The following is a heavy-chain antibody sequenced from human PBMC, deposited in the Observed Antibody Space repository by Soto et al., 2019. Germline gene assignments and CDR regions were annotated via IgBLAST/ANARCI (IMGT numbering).Heavy chain of an antibody. CDR3: ARGAYYDFWSSAYYYYYMDV. CDR2: MNPNSGNT. CDR1: GYTFTSYD. V-gene: IGHV1-8*01. J-gene: IGHJ6*03. D-gene: IGHD3-3*01. Sequence: ASVKVSCKASGYTFTSYDINWVRQATGQGLEWMGWMNPNSGNTGYAQKFQGRVTMTRNTSISTAYMELSSLRSEDTAVYYCARGAYYDFWSSAYYYYYMDVWGKGTTVTVSS.